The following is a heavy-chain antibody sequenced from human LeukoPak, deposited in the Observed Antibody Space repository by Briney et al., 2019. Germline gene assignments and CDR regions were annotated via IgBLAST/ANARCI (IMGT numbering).Heavy chain of an antibody. CDR2: IKGDGVEK. CDR3: ARLGETTRDDN. V-gene: IGHV3-7*01. CDR1: GFTFSSYW. Sequence: GGSLRLSCAAAGFTFSSYWMGWVRQTPGKGLEWVANIKGDGVEKNYVDSVAGRFTIFRDNSKNSLYLQMDSLRVEDTAVYYCARLGETTRDDNWGQGTLVTVFS. J-gene: IGHJ4*02. D-gene: IGHD1-1*01.